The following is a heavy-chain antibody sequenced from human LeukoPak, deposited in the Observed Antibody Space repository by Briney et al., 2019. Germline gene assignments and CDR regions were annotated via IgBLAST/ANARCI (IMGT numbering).Heavy chain of an antibody. CDR3: SRGGANSPFDY. D-gene: IGHD1-1*01. J-gene: IGHJ4*02. V-gene: IGHV3-49*03. CDR1: GFTFGDYT. Sequence: GGSLRLSCTASGFTFGDYTMTWFRQAPGKGLEWVGFIRSKTYGGTTEDAASVKGRFTISRDDSKSVAYLQMNSLKTEDTAVYYCSRGGANSPFDYWGQGTLVTVSS. CDR2: IRSKTYGGTT.